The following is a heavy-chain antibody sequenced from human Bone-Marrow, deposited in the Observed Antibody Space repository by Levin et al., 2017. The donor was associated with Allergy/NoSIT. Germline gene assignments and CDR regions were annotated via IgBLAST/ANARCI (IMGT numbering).Heavy chain of an antibody. CDR1: GFIFGDYA. V-gene: IGHV3-49*03. CDR2: IRSKPFRGTT. J-gene: IGHJ6*02. CDR3: SRVEDSSGYYFTYYYYGLDV. D-gene: IGHD3-22*01. Sequence: QAGGSLRLSCTASGFIFGDYAMSWFRQAPGMGLEWVGFIRSKPFRGTTEYAASVKGRFTISRDDSTSIAYLQMNSLKTEDTAVYYCSRVEDSSGYYFTYYYYGLDVWGQGTTVTVSS.